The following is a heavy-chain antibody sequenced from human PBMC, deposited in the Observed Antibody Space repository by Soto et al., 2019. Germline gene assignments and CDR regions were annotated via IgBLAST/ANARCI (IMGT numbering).Heavy chain of an antibody. V-gene: IGHV4-31*11. Sequence: TLSLTSVESGGCTHSTSYYCSGIRQHRGEGLEWIGFTSNSGSTSYNPSLKSRVTISLDTSSNQFSLKLSSVTAADTAVYYCARDRETYYDFWSGYSFDIWGQGTMVT. CDR3: ARDRETYYDFWSGYSFDI. CDR2: TSNSGST. J-gene: IGHJ3*02. D-gene: IGHD3-3*01. CDR1: GGCTHSTSYY.